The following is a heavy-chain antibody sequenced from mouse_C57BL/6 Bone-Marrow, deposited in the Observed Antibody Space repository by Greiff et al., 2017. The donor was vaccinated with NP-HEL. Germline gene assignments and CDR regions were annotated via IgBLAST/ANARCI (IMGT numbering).Heavy chain of an antibody. J-gene: IGHJ2*01. CDR1: GYTFTDYY. CDR3: AREVITTVVATRTTGFDY. D-gene: IGHD1-1*01. CDR2: IGPGSGST. V-gene: IGHV1-77*01. Sequence: QVTLKVSGAELVKPGASVKISCKASGYTFTDYYINWVKQRPGQGLEWIGKIGPGSGSTYYNEKFKGKATLTADKSSSTAYMQLSSLTSEDSAVYFCAREVITTVVATRTTGFDYWGQGTTLTVSS.